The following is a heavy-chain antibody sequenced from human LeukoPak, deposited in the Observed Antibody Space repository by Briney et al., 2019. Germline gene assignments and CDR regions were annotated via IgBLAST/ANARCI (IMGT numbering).Heavy chain of an antibody. V-gene: IGHV1-46*01. Sequence: ASVKVSCKTSGYTLTNYYMHWVRQAPGQGLEWMRILNPSGGSTSYAQKFQGRVTMTTDMSTSTVYMELSSLRSEDTAVYYCARDFAATSGWLNFDYWGQGTLVTVSS. CDR3: ARDFAATSGWLNFDY. CDR1: GYTLTNYY. D-gene: IGHD6-19*01. CDR2: LNPSGGST. J-gene: IGHJ4*02.